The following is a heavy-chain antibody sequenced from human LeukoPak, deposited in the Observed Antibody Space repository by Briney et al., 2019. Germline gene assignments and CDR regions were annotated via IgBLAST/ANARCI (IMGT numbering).Heavy chain of an antibody. CDR1: GGSISSSSYY. Sequence: ASETLSLTCTVSGGSISSSSYYWGWIRQPPGKGLEWIGSIFYSGSTYYNPSLKSRVTISVDTSQNQFSLKLSSVTAADTAVYYCARLYYDSSGYFDYWGQGTLVTVSS. CDR2: IFYSGST. V-gene: IGHV4-39*01. J-gene: IGHJ4*02. CDR3: ARLYYDSSGYFDY. D-gene: IGHD3-22*01.